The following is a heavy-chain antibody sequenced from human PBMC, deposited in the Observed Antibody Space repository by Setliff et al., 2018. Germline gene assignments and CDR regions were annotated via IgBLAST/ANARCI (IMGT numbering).Heavy chain of an antibody. D-gene: IGHD2-21*01. CDR2: IYSSGST. Sequence: PSETLSLTCTVSGDSIGRYGFYWSWIRQPPGKGLEWIGYIYSSGSTNYNPSLKSRVAISLDTSKSQFSLRLSSLTAADTAVYHCARSGMPRLLYVGHWGLGTLVTVSS. CDR3: ARSGMPRLLYVGH. J-gene: IGHJ4*02. V-gene: IGHV4-61*08. CDR1: GDSIGRYGFY.